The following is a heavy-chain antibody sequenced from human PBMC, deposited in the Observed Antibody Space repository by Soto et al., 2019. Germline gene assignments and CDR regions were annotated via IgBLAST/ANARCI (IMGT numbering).Heavy chain of an antibody. CDR2: ISGSGGST. J-gene: IGHJ4*02. Sequence: GGSLRLSCAASGFTFSSYAMSWVRQAPGKGLEWVSAISGSGGSTYYADSVKGRFTISRDNSKNTLYLQMNSLRAEDTAVYYCASGGTVMVRIDYWGQGTLVTVSS. CDR3: ASGGTVMVRIDY. D-gene: IGHD5-18*01. V-gene: IGHV3-23*01. CDR1: GFTFSSYA.